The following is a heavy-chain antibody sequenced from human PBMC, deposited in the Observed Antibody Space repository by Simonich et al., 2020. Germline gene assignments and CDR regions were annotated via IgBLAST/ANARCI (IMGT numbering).Heavy chain of an antibody. J-gene: IGHJ3*02. Sequence: QVQLVQSGAEVKKPGASVKVSCKASGYTFTGYYMHWVRQAPGQGLEGLGWTNPNSGGTNYAQRFKGRVTMTRDPSISTAYMELSRLRSDDTAVYYCARVRFEAFDIWGQGTMVTVSS. CDR2: TNPNSGGT. V-gene: IGHV1-2*02. CDR1: GYTFTGYY. CDR3: ARVRFEAFDI.